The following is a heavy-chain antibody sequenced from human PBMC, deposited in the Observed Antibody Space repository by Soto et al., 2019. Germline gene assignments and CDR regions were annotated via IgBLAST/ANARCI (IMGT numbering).Heavy chain of an antibody. CDR1: GFTFSSYA. CDR3: ASPDYGGNPREDY. V-gene: IGHV3-30-3*01. D-gene: IGHD4-17*01. Sequence: QVQLVESGGGVVQPGRSLRLSCAASGFTFSSYAMHWVRQAPGKGLEWVAVISYDGSNKYYADSVKGRFTISRDNSKNTLYLQMNSLRAEDTAVYYCASPDYGGNPREDYWGQGTLVTVSS. CDR2: ISYDGSNK. J-gene: IGHJ4*02.